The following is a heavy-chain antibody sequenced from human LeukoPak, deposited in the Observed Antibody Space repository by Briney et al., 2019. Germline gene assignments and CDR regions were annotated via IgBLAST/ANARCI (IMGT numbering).Heavy chain of an antibody. CDR1: GFTFSNYA. CDR3: AKGKTITMIVVGDSFDS. Sequence: GGSLRLSCAASGFTFSNYAMSWVRQARGKGLEWGSAISWRGGSTYYADSVKGRFTISRDSSKNTLYLQMNSLRAEDTAVYYCAKGKTITMIVVGDSFDSWGQGTLVTVSS. J-gene: IGHJ4*02. V-gene: IGHV3-23*01. CDR2: ISWRGGST. D-gene: IGHD3-22*01.